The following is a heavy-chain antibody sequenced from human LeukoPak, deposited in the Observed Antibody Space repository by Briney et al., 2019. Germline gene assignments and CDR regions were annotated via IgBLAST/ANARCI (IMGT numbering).Heavy chain of an antibody. Sequence: SETLSLTCAVSGGSISSSNWWSWVRQPPGKGLEWIGEINHSGSTNYNPSLKSRVTISVDTSKNQFSLKLSSVTAADTAVYYCARTHLWLKYYFDYWGQGTLVTVSS. CDR2: INHSGST. CDR3: ARTHLWLKYYFDY. J-gene: IGHJ4*02. V-gene: IGHV4-4*02. CDR1: GGSISSSNW. D-gene: IGHD5-18*01.